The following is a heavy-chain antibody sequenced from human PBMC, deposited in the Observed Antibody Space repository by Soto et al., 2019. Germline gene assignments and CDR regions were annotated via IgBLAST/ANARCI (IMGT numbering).Heavy chain of an antibody. V-gene: IGHV3-21*01. CDR3: GRDRSHYAGVGKIDP. CDR1: GFNFSTYG. Sequence: GGSLRLSCAASGFNFSTYGMNWVRQAPGKGLEWVSSISSKGSYIYYTPSVKGRFTIFRDNAKNSVYLQMDSLRAEDTAVYYCGRDRSHYAGVGKIDPWGQGTLVTVSS. D-gene: IGHD3-10*01. J-gene: IGHJ5*02. CDR2: ISSKGSYI.